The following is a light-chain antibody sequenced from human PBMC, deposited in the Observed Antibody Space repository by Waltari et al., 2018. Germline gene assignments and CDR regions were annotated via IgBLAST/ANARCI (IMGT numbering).Light chain of an antibody. CDR3: ASWDESHYV. CDR1: HSNLGRNY. CDR2: RNN. J-gene: IGLJ1*01. V-gene: IGLV1-47*01. Sequence: QSVLTQPPSASETPGQRVTISGPGRHSNLGRNYLYWYQQLPGSAPKLLIYRNNLRPSGVPDRFSASKYGTLASLVISGLRSEDEGVYYCASWDESHYVFGGGTTVTVL.